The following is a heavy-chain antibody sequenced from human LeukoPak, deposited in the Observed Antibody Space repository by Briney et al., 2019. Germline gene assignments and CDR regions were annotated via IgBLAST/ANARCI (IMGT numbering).Heavy chain of an antibody. J-gene: IGHJ6*02. CDR1: GYSFSDYW. Sequence: GESLQISCTGSGYSFSDYWIGWVRQMPGKGLELLGIIFPGDFDIKYSPSFQGQVTISADRSINTAYLQWSSLKASDSAKYYCARHGLRGCTGGRCFTSFYYYGMDVWGLGTTVTVSS. D-gene: IGHD2-8*02. CDR2: IFPGDFDI. CDR3: ARHGLRGCTGGRCFTSFYYYGMDV. V-gene: IGHV5-51*01.